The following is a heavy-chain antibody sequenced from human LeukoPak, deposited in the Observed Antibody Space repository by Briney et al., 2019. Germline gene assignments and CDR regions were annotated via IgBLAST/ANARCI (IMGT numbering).Heavy chain of an antibody. V-gene: IGHV4-4*08. CDR2: IYSNGIT. CDR3: ARRAYYDTSGYSPASGYFDL. Sequence: SETLSLTCTVSGGSIFRFYFNWIRQPPGKVLEWSGYIYSNGITNYNPSLWSRGTISIATSKNQVSLRLRSVPAADTAIHYCARRAYYDTSGYSPASGYFDLWGRGTLVTVSS. J-gene: IGHJ2*01. CDR1: GGSIFRFY. D-gene: IGHD3-22*01.